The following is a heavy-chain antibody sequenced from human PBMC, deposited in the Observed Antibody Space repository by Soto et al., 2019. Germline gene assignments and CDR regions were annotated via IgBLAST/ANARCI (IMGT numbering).Heavy chain of an antibody. CDR3: ERDQGGDLDY. CDR1: GASIGRGGYY. D-gene: IGHD2-21*01. V-gene: IGHV4-31*03. Sequence: QVQLQESGTGLMKPSQTLSLTCTVSGASIGRGGYYWTWIRQHPGKTLAWMGHSHFSGETNYNPYLRGRLTISIDTSTNQFALNLTAVTAADTSMYYCERDQGGDLDYWGQGTLVTVSS. CDR2: SHFSGET. J-gene: IGHJ4*02.